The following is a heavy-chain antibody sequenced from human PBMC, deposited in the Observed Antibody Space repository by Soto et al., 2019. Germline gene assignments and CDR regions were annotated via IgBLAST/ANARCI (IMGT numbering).Heavy chain of an antibody. CDR2: IYDVGTT. CDR1: GGSISSAAYC. CDR3: ARGPSGDKVDY. Sequence: QVQLQESGPRLVSPSQTLSLTCTVSGGSISSAAYCWSWIRQSPDKGLEWIGHIYDVGTTYSCPSFKGRVNISADTSETQFALKLNSGSASDTPLYYLARGPSGDKVDYWGQGSQVTVSS. J-gene: IGHJ4*02. V-gene: IGHV4-30-4*01. D-gene: IGHD7-27*01.